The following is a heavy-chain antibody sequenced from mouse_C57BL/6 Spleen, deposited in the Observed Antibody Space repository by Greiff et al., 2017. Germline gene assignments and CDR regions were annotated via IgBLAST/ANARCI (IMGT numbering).Heavy chain of an antibody. D-gene: IGHD4-1*01. CDR1: GYAFSSSW. V-gene: IGHV1-82*01. Sequence: QVQLQQSGPELVKPGASVKISCKASGYAFSSSWMNWVKQRPGKGLEWIGRIYPGDGDTNYNGKFKGKATLTADKSSSTAYMQLSSLTSEDSAVYFCARTGYFDYGGQGTTLTVSS. CDR2: IYPGDGDT. CDR3: ARTGYFDY. J-gene: IGHJ2*01.